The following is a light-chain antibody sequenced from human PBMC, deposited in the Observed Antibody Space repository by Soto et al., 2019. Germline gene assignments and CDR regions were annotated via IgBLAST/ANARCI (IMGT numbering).Light chain of an antibody. CDR3: QQYETNFRYT. Sequence: DIQMTQSPSTLSASVGDRVTITCRASQAINSKLAWYQKKPGQAPKLLIFDGYNMESGVPSRFSGSGSGTEVTLRIGSLQPDDFATNYYQQYETNFRYTFGQGTKLDIK. J-gene: IGKJ2*01. CDR2: DGY. V-gene: IGKV1-5*01. CDR1: QAINSK.